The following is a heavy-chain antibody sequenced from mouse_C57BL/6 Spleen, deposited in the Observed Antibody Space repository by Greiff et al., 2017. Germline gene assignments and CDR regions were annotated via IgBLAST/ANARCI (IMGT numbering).Heavy chain of an antibody. CDR3: ARRRYGDYAMDY. CDR1: GFTFSDFY. CDR2: SRNKANDYTT. V-gene: IGHV7-1*01. J-gene: IGHJ4*01. D-gene: IGHD1-1*01. Sequence: EVKLVESGGGLVQSGRSLRLSCATSGFTFSDFYMEWVRQAPGKGLEWIAASRNKANDYTTEYSASVKGRFIVSRDTSQSILYLQMNALRAEDTAIYYCARRRYGDYAMDYWGQGTSVTVSS.